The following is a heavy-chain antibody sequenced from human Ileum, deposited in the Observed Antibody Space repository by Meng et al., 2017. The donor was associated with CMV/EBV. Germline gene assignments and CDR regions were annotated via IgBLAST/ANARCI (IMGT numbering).Heavy chain of an antibody. V-gene: IGHV3-53*01. Sequence: FTVSSNYMSWVRQAPGRGLEWVSVSYSGGSTYYADTVKGRFTISRDNSKNTLYLQMNSLRAEDTAVYYCARAGGDDYVWGSYRLGDYWGQGTLVTVSS. CDR3: ARAGGDDYVWGSYRLGDY. D-gene: IGHD3-16*02. CDR1: FTVSSNY. CDR2: SYSGGST. J-gene: IGHJ4*02.